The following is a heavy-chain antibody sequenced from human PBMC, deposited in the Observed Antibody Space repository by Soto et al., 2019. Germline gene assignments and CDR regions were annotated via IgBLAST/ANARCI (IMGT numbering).Heavy chain of an antibody. CDR2: ISSSIATI. Sequence: PGGSLRLSCAASGFTFSSYSMNWVRQAPGKGLEWVSYISSSIATIYYADSVKGRFTISRDNAKNSLYLQMNSLRAEDTAVYYCARDDIGWYLGYWGQGTLVTASS. D-gene: IGHD6-19*01. CDR1: GFTFSSYS. J-gene: IGHJ4*02. V-gene: IGHV3-48*01. CDR3: ARDDIGWYLGY.